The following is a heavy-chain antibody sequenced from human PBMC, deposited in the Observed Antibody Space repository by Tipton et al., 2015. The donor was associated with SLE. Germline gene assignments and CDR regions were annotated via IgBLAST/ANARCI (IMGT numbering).Heavy chain of an antibody. D-gene: IGHD1-26*01. J-gene: IGHJ3*02. V-gene: IGHV4-34*01. CDR3: ARRSIVGARGAFDI. CDR1: GGSISSYY. CDR2: INHSGST. Sequence: TLSLTCTVSGGSISSYYWSWIRQPPGKGLEWIGEINHSGSTNYNPSLKSPVTISVDTSRNQFSLKLSSVTAADTAVYYCARRSIVGARGAFDIWGQGTMVTVSS.